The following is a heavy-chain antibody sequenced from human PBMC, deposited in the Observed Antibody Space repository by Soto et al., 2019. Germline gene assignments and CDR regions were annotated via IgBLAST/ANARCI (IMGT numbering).Heavy chain of an antibody. V-gene: IGHV3-23*01. J-gene: IGHJ6*02. Sequence: EVQLLESGGGLVQPGGSLRLSCAASGFTFSSYAMSWVRQAPGKGLEWVSAISGSGGSTYYADSVKGRFTISRDNSKNTQYLQMNSLRAEDTAVYYCAKDLYGYPVGIMDVWCQGTTVTVAS. CDR2: ISGSGGST. D-gene: IGHD5-18*01. CDR3: AKDLYGYPVGIMDV. CDR1: GFTFSSYA.